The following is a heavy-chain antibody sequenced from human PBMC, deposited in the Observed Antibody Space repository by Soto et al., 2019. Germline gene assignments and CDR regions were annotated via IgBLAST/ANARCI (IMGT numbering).Heavy chain of an antibody. D-gene: IGHD2-8*01. V-gene: IGHV6-1*01. CDR2: TYYRSKWYN. Sequence: SQTLSLTCAISGDSVSSNSAAWNWIRQSPSRGLEWLGRTYYRSKWYNDYAVSVKSRITINPDTSKNQFSLQLNSVTPEDTAVYYCARDRGYCTNGVCRFDYSGQGTLVTVSS. J-gene: IGHJ4*02. CDR3: ARDRGYCTNGVCRFDY. CDR1: GDSVSSNSAA.